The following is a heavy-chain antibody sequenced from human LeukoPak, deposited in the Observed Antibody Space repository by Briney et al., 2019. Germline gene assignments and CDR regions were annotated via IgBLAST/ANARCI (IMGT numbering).Heavy chain of an antibody. CDR3: ARHYYGSGSYYF. J-gene: IGHJ4*02. Sequence: SETLSLTCTVSGDSISSSSYYWGWIRQPPGKGLEWIGSISYNGTTYYNPSLKSRVTMSVDTSKNQFSLKLSSVTAADTAVYYCARHYYGSGSYYFWGQGNLVTVSS. CDR2: ISYNGTT. D-gene: IGHD3-10*01. CDR1: GDSISSSSYY. V-gene: IGHV4-39*07.